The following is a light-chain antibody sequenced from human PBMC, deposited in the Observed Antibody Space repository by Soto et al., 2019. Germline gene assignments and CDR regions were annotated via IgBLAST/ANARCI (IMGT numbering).Light chain of an antibody. CDR2: GAS. V-gene: IGKV3-20*01. CDR1: QSFSSSS. J-gene: IGKJ1*01. Sequence: ELVLTQSPDTLSLSPGERATLSCRASQSFSSSSLAWYQQKPGQAPRLLIYGASSRATGIPDRFSGRGSGTDFTLTISRLEPEDFAVYYCQHYSSSRRTFGQGTRVEV. CDR3: QHYSSSRRT.